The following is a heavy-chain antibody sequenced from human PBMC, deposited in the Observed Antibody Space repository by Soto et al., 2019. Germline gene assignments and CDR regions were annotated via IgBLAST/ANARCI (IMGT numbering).Heavy chain of an antibody. Sequence: GASVKVSCKASGGTFSSYAISWVRQAPGQGLEWMGGIIPIFGTANYAQKFQGRVTITADKSTSTAYMELSSLRSEDTAVYYCARAAVAGYSPFRTPYDYGMDVWGQGTTVTVSS. V-gene: IGHV1-69*06. CDR1: GGTFSSYA. CDR2: IIPIFGTA. CDR3: ARAAVAGYSPFRTPYDYGMDV. D-gene: IGHD6-19*01. J-gene: IGHJ6*02.